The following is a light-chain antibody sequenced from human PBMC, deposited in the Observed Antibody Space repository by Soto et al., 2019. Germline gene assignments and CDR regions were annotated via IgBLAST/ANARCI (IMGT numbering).Light chain of an antibody. V-gene: IGLV2-8*01. J-gene: IGLJ3*02. CDR3: NSYAGSNNWV. CDR1: SSDVGGYNY. Sequence: QSALTQPPSASGSPGQSVTISCTGTSSDVGGYNYVSWYQQHPGKAPKLMIYEVSKRPSGVPDRFSGSKSGNTASLTASGLQAEDEADYYCNSYAGSNNWVFGGGTKVTVL. CDR2: EVS.